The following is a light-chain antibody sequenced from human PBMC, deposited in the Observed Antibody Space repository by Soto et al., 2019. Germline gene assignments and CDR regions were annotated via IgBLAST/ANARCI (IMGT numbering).Light chain of an antibody. CDR3: QQYNKWPLT. CDR1: QSVSSSY. Sequence: EIVLTQSPGTLSLSPGERATLSCRASQSVSSSYLAWYQQKPGQAPRLLIYGASSRATGIPDRFSGSGSGTDFTLTIRRLEPEDFAVYYCQQYNKWPLTFGGGTKVDIK. V-gene: IGKV3-20*01. J-gene: IGKJ4*01. CDR2: GAS.